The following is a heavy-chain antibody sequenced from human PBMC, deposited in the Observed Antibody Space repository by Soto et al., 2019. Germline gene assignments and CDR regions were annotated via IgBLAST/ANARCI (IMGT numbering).Heavy chain of an antibody. CDR1: GFTFGHYA. V-gene: IGHV3-23*01. CDR3: ARRPNYYDCSTYHGVYSMDV. D-gene: IGHD3-3*01. J-gene: IGHJ6*02. Sequence: LRLSCAASGFTFGHYAMTWVRQAPGKRLECVSRISGSRGGTYYADSVKGRFTISRDNSENALYLHLNSLRSKGTAMYYCARRPNYYDCSTYHGVYSMDVWGQGTTVTVSS. CDR2: ISGSRGGT.